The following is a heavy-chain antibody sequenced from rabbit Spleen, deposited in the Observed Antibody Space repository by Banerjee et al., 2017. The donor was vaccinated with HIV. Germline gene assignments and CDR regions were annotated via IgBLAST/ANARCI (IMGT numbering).Heavy chain of an antibody. V-gene: IGHV1S40*01. Sequence: QSLEESGGGLVQPEGSLTLTCTASGLDFSSSYWMSWVRQAPGKGLEWIGCIYTGNGATYYASWAKGRFAISKTSSTTVTLQVTSLTGADTATYFCARDTGTSFSTYGMDLWGQGTLVTVS. CDR2: IYTGNGAT. CDR1: GLDFSSSYW. CDR3: ARDTGTSFSTYGMDL. J-gene: IGHJ6*01. D-gene: IGHD8-1*01.